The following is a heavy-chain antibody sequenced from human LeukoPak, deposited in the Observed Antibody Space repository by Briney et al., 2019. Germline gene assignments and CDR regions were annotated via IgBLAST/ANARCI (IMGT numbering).Heavy chain of an antibody. CDR2: ISGSGGST. D-gene: IGHD6-13*01. Sequence: GGSLRLSCAASGFTFSSYAMSWVRQAPGKGLEWVSAISGSGGSTYYADSVKGRFTISRDNSKNTLYLQMNSLRAEDTAVYYCAKTVRKDPIAAAWGSFDYWGQGTLVTVSS. V-gene: IGHV3-23*01. CDR3: AKTVRKDPIAAAWGSFDY. J-gene: IGHJ4*02. CDR1: GFTFSSYA.